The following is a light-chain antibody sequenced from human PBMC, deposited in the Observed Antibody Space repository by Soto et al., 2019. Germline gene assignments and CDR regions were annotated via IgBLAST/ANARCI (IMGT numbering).Light chain of an antibody. CDR1: SSNIGNNY. J-gene: IGLJ2*01. CDR3: ATWDRSLSVGV. V-gene: IGLV1-51*01. CDR2: DND. Sequence: QSVLTQPPSVSAAPGQTVTISCSGSSSNIGNNYVFWYQQLPGTAPKLLIYDNDKRPSGIPDRFSGSKSGTSATLGITGLLTGDEADYYCATWDRSLSVGVIGGGTKLTVL.